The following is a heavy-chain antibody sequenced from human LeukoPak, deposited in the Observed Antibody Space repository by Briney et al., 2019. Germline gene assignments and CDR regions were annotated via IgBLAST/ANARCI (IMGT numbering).Heavy chain of an antibody. J-gene: IGHJ2*01. CDR3: ARDPTPYYNYYGSGSYYVWYFDL. V-gene: IGHV4-39*07. Sequence: PSETLSLTCTVSGGSISSSSYYWGWIRQPPGKGLEWIGSIYYSGSTYYNPSLKSRVTISVDTSKNQFSLKLTSVTAADTAVYYCARDPTPYYNYYGSGSYYVWYFDLWGRGTLVTVSS. CDR2: IYYSGST. CDR1: GGSISSSSYY. D-gene: IGHD3-10*01.